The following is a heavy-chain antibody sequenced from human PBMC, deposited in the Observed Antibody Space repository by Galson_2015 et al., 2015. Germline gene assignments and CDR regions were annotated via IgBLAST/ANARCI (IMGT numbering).Heavy chain of an antibody. CDR2: SKRKSVGRTT. D-gene: IGHD3-10*01. CDR3: TTDFSDGRSGG. Sequence: SPGLDSGASGFIVGNAWIRWVRQAPGEGLEWVARSKRKSVGRTTDHGARVKGSFPVSRDDSTNMAYLQMNSLKPEDTAMYYCTTDFSDGRSGGWGQGTLVTVPS. CDR1: GFIVGNAW. V-gene: IGHV3-15*01. J-gene: IGHJ4*02.